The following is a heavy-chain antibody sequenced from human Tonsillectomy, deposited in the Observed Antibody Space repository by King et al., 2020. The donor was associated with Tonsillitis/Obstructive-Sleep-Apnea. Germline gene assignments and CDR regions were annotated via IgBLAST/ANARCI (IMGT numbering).Heavy chain of an antibody. Sequence: VQLVESGGGLVKPGGSLRLSCAVSGITFRNYTMNWVRQAPGKGLEWVSSISGGSAYIQYADSVKARFTISRDNAKNSLYLQMNSLRAEDTAVYSCARVIMHNSYYYYYMDVWGKGTTVTVSS. CDR2: ISGGSAYI. V-gene: IGHV3-21*01. CDR3: ARVIMHNSYYYYYMDV. J-gene: IGHJ6*03. CDR1: GITFRNYT. D-gene: IGHD3-10*01.